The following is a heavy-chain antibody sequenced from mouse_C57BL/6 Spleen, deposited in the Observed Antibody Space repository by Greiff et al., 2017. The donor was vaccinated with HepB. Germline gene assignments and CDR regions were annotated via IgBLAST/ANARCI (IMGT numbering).Heavy chain of an antibody. CDR1: GFTFSDYG. J-gene: IGHJ1*03. CDR3: ARGLGRNGYFEG. D-gene: IGHD4-1*01. CDR2: SSSGSSTI. V-gene: IGHV5-17*01. Sequence: EVMLVESGGGLVTPGGSLKLSCAASGFTFSDYGMHWVRQAPGKGLEWVAYSSSGSSTIYYADTVKGRFTISRDNAKNTLFLQMTRLRSEDTAMDYCARGLGRNGYFEGWGTGTTVTVSS.